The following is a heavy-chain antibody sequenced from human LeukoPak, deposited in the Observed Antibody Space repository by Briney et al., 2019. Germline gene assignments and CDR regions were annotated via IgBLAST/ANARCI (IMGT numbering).Heavy chain of an antibody. CDR1: GYSFTSYR. V-gene: IGHV5-51*01. CDR2: IYSGDSDT. D-gene: IGHD2-15*01. CDR3: ARPPGGYCSGGSCYSEYYFDY. J-gene: IGHJ4*02. Sequence: AESLKFSCKGSGYSFTSYRIGWGRQLPGKGLEWMGIIYSGDSDTRYSPSYKGRVTISADKSISTAYLQWSSLKASDTAMYYCARPPGGYCSGGSCYSEYYFDYWGQGTLVTVSS.